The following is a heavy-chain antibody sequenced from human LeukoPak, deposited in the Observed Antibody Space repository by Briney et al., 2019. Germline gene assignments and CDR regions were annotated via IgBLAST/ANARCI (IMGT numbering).Heavy chain of an antibody. V-gene: IGHV3-21*01. D-gene: IGHD3-22*01. J-gene: IGHJ2*01. CDR1: GFIFSSYS. Sequence: GGSLRLSCAASGFIFSSYSMNWVRQAPGKGLEWVSSISSSSRYIYYADSAKGRFTISRDNAKNSLYLQMNSLRAEDTAVYYCARSRQHHYERSGYYEILNWYFDLWGRGTLVTVSS. CDR2: ISSSSRYI. CDR3: ARSRQHHYERSGYYEILNWYFDL.